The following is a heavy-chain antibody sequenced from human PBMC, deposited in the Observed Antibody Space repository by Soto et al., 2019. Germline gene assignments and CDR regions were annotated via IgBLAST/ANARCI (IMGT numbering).Heavy chain of an antibody. D-gene: IGHD6-6*01. Sequence: QVQLQQWGAGLSKPSETLSLTCAVYGGSFSGYYWSWIRQPPGKGLEWIGEINHSGSTNYNPSLKSRVTISVDTSKNQFSLKLSSVTAADTAVYYCARSPGLGSSSVNWFDPWGQGTLVTVSS. V-gene: IGHV4-34*01. CDR2: INHSGST. J-gene: IGHJ5*02. CDR3: ARSPGLGSSSVNWFDP. CDR1: GGSFSGYY.